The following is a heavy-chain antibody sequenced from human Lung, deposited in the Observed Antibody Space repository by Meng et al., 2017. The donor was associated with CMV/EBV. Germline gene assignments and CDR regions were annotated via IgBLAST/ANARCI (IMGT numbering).Heavy chain of an antibody. V-gene: IGHV3-7*01. CDR1: GFTFRTSW. CDR3: ARYPGFGALDF. J-gene: IGHJ4*02. CDR2: IKHDGSEE. D-gene: IGHD3-10*01. Sequence: GESLKISCAASGFTFRTSWMSWVRQAPGRGLEWVANIKHDGSEEYYVDSLTGRFTISRDNAKNSLYLQMNSLTAEDTALYYCARYPGFGALDFWGQGTLVTVSS.